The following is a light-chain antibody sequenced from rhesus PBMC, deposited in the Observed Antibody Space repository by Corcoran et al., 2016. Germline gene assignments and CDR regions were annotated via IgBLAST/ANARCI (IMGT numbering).Light chain of an antibody. CDR2: EVN. J-gene: IGLJ1*01. CDR3: SSDAGINTYI. Sequence: QAALTQPRSVSGSPGQSVTISCTGTSSDIGGYNYVSWYQQHPGTAPKLMIYEVNKRPSGVSDRFSGSKSGNTASLTISGLQAEDEADYYCSSDAGINTYIFGAGTRLTVL. V-gene: IGLV2-32*02. CDR1: SSDIGGYNY.